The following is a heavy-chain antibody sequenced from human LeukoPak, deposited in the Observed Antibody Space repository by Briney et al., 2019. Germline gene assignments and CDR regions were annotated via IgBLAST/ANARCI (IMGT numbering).Heavy chain of an antibody. CDR3: ARARWAVGAASFDY. D-gene: IGHD4-23*01. Sequence: GGSLRLSCGASGFTFSSYWMSWVRQAPGKGLEWVANIKQDGSEEYYVDSVKGLFTISRDNAKNSLYLQMISLRVDDTAVYYCARARWAVGAASFDYWGQGSVVTVSS. J-gene: IGHJ4*02. CDR2: IKQDGSEE. V-gene: IGHV3-7*04. CDR1: GFTFSSYW.